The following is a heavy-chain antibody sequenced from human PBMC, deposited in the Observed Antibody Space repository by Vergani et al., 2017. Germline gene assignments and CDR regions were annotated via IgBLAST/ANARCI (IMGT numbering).Heavy chain of an antibody. CDR2: INDSGSP. J-gene: IGHJ4*02. CDR1: GGSFGGYY. CDR3: ARGRGIAAADPFDY. Sequence: QVQLQQWGAGLLKPSETLSLPCTVHGGSFGGYYWRCVRQPPGKGLEYIGEINDSGSPNYNPSLKSRAHISIDKSKKQFSLRLTSMTAADTAIYYCARGRGIAAADPFDYWDQGALVTVSS. V-gene: IGHV4-34*02. D-gene: IGHD6-25*01.